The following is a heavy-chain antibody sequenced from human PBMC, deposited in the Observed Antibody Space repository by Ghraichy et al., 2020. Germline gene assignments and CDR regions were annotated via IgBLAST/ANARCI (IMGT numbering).Heavy chain of an antibody. J-gene: IGHJ5*02. CDR2: ISTDGSRT. D-gene: IGHD2-2*02. V-gene: IGHV3-74*01. CDR3: ARDPYCSSTNCYTGSWFDP. Sequence: GGSLRLSCAASGFTFSSYWMHWVRQAPGKGLAWVSSISTDGSRTSYADSVKGRFTISRDNAKNTLYLQMNSLRAEDTAVYYCARDPYCSSTNCYTGSWFDPWGLGTLVTVSS. CDR1: GFTFSSYW.